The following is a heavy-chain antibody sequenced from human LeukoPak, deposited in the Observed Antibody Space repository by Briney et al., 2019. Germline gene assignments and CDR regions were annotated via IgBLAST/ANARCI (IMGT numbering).Heavy chain of an antibody. V-gene: IGHV3-48*04. CDR3: STTHYNFANVDH. CDR2: ISSSSSTI. J-gene: IGHJ4*02. Sequence: GGSLRLSCAASGFTFSSYSMNWVRQAPGKGLEWVSYISSSSSTIYYADSVKGRFTISRDNAKNSLYLQMNSLKTEDTAVYYCSTTHYNFANVDHWGQGTLVTVSS. CDR1: GFTFSSYS. D-gene: IGHD3-3*01.